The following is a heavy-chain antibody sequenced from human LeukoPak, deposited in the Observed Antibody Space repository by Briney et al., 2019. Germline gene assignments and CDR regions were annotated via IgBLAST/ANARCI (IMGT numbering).Heavy chain of an antibody. CDR2: INHSGST. CDR1: GGPFSGYY. D-gene: IGHD5-18*01. J-gene: IGHJ4*02. V-gene: IGHV4-34*01. CDR3: ARRGRYSYGY. Sequence: SETLSLTCAVYGGPFSGYYWSWIRQPPGKGLEWIGEINHSGSTNYNPSLKSRVTISVDTSKNQFSLKLSSVTAADTAVYYCARRGRYSYGYWGQGTLVTVSS.